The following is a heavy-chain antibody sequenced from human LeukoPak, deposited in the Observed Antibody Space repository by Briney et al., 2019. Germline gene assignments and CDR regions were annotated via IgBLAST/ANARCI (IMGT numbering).Heavy chain of an antibody. CDR1: GFTFGNWA. CDR2: ISGSGVNT. Sequence: GGSLRLSCAASGFTFGNWAMSWVRQAPGKGLEWVSSISGSGVNTYYIDSVMGRFTISRDNSRNTLYLQVNSLRAEDSAVYYCGKGLYHDYCGVGDSWGQGTLVTVSS. D-gene: IGHD3/OR15-3a*01. J-gene: IGHJ4*02. CDR3: GKGLYHDYCGVGDS. V-gene: IGHV3-23*01.